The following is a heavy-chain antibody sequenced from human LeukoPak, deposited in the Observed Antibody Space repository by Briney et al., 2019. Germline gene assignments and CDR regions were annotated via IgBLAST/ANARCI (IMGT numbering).Heavy chain of an antibody. CDR3: ARPVAAAAGFFYY. CDR1: GFTFSSYA. Sequence: GGSLRLSCAASGFTFSSYAMHWVRQAPGKGLEWVAVISYDGSNKYYVDSVKGRFTISRDNAKNTLYLQMNSLRAEDTAVYYCARPVAAAAGFFYYWGQGTPVTVSS. D-gene: IGHD6-25*01. J-gene: IGHJ4*02. V-gene: IGHV3-30*03. CDR2: ISYDGSNK.